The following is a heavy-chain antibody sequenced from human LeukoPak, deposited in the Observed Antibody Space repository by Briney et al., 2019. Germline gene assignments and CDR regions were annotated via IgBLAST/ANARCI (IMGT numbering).Heavy chain of an antibody. CDR3: ARTGYGRDYYGMDV. V-gene: IGHV4-59*01. J-gene: IGHJ6*02. CDR1: GFTFSVYA. Sequence: GSLRLSCAASGFTFSVYAISWIRQPPGKGLEWIGYIYYSGSTNYNPSLKSRVTISIDTPKNQVSLRVTSVTAADTAVYYCARTGYGRDYYGMDVWGQGTAVTVSS. D-gene: IGHD1-26*01. CDR2: IYYSGST.